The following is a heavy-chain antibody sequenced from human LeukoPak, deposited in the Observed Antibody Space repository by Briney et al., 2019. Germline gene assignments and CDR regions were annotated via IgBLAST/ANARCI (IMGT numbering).Heavy chain of an antibody. J-gene: IGHJ4*02. V-gene: IGHV3-23*01. CDR2: ISGSGGST. CDR3: ATEDNTYYPPHY. CDR1: GFTFSGYA. Sequence: PGGSLRLSCAASGFTFSGYAMSWVRQAPGKGLEWVSAISGSGGSTYYADSVKGRFTISRDNSKNTLHLQMNSLRAEDTALYYCATEDNTYYPPHYWGQGTLVTVSS. D-gene: IGHD3-22*01.